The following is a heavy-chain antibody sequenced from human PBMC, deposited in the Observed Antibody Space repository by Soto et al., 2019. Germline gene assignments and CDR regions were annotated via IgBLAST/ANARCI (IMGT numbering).Heavy chain of an antibody. V-gene: IGHV3-11*01. Sequence: PGGSLRLSCAASGLTFSDYYMSWIRQAPGKGLEWVSYISSSGSTIYYADSVKGRFTISRDNAKNSLYLQMNSLRAEDTAVYYCARDYPSYYDFWSGYSGADYYYYYMDVWGKGTTVTVSS. D-gene: IGHD3-3*01. J-gene: IGHJ6*03. CDR1: GLTFSDYY. CDR2: ISSSGSTI. CDR3: ARDYPSYYDFWSGYSGADYYYYYMDV.